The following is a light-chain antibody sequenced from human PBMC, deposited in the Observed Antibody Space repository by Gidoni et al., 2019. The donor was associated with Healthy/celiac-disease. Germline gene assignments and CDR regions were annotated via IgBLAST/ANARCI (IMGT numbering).Light chain of an antibody. CDR3: QQYGGIT. Sequence: EIVLTQSPGTLSLSPGERATLSCRASQSVSSSYLAWYQQKPGQAPRLLIYGASSRATGIPDRFSGSGSGTDFTLTISRLEPEDFAVYYCQQYGGITFGQGTRLEIK. V-gene: IGKV3-20*01. CDR2: GAS. CDR1: QSVSSSY. J-gene: IGKJ5*01.